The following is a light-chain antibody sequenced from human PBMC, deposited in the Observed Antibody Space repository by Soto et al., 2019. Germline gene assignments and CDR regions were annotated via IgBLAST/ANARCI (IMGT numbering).Light chain of an antibody. CDR3: QQYTARPPWT. CDR2: GAS. CDR1: DHVATN. Sequence: EIVMTQSPVTLSVSPGERATLSCRASDHVATNLAWYQQKPGQPPRLLIYGASTRATGVSARFSGSGSGTEFTLTISSLQSNDFAVYYCQQYTARPPWTFGQGTRV. J-gene: IGKJ1*01. V-gene: IGKV3-15*01.